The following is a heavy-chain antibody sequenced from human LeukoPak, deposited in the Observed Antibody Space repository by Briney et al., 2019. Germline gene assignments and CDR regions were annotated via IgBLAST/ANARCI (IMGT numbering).Heavy chain of an antibody. Sequence: QPGGSLRLSCAASGFIVSSRYMSWVRQAPGKGLEWVSAIYSGVGTNYADSVKGRFTISRDNSKNTLYLQMNSPTAEDTALYYCASGRRAATGAGYYFDYWGQGTLVTVSS. CDR3: ASGRRAATGAGYYFDY. CDR2: IYSGVGT. D-gene: IGHD6-13*01. CDR1: GFIVSSRY. V-gene: IGHV3-53*01. J-gene: IGHJ4*02.